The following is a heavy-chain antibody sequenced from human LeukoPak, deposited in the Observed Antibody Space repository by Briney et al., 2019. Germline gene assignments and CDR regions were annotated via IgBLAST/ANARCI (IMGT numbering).Heavy chain of an antibody. CDR1: GFTFSSYA. CDR3: ANNGQWLVPHFDY. Sequence: RPGGSLRLSCAASGFTFSSYAMSWVRQAPGKGLEWVSAISGSGGSTYYADSVKGRFTISRDNSKNTLYLQMNSLKAEDTAVYYCANNGQWLVPHFDYWGQGTLVTVSS. J-gene: IGHJ4*02. D-gene: IGHD6-19*01. CDR2: ISGSGGST. V-gene: IGHV3-23*01.